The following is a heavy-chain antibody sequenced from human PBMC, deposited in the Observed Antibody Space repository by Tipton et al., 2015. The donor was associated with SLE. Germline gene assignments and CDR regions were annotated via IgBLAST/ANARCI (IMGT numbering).Heavy chain of an antibody. CDR1: GGSFSGYY. Sequence: LRLSCAVYGGSFSGYYWSWIRQPPGKGLEWIGEINHSGSTNYNPSLKSRVTISVDTSKNQFSLKLSSVTAADTAVYYCARGLGSSGYYDYWGQGTLVTVSS. D-gene: IGHD3-22*01. V-gene: IGHV4-34*01. J-gene: IGHJ4*02. CDR2: INHSGST. CDR3: ARGLGSSGYYDY.